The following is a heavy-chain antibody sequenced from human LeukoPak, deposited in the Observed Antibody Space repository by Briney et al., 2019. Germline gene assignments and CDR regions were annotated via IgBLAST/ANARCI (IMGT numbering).Heavy chain of an antibody. V-gene: IGHV1-69*05. CDR1: GGTFSSYA. D-gene: IGHD2-21*01. CDR3: ARGADVVYFDY. J-gene: IGHJ4*02. Sequence: ASVKVSCKASGGTFSSYAISWVRQAPGQGLEWMGRIIPIFGTANYAQKFQGGVTITTDESTSTAYMELSSLRSEDTAAYYCARGADVVYFDYWGQGTLVTVSS. CDR2: IIPIFGTA.